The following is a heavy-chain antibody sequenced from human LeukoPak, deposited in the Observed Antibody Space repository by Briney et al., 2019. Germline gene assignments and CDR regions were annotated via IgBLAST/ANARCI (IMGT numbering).Heavy chain of an antibody. Sequence: SETLSLTCTVSGGSISRSRDYWGWIRQPPGKGLERIGSIYYSGSTYSNPSLKSRVTISGDTSKNRFSLKLSSVTAADTAVYYCARGYPYYDFWSGYSRFDYWGQGTLVTVSS. D-gene: IGHD3-3*01. J-gene: IGHJ4*02. CDR1: GGSISRSRDY. CDR3: ARGYPYYDFWSGYSRFDY. CDR2: IYYSGST. V-gene: IGHV4-39*01.